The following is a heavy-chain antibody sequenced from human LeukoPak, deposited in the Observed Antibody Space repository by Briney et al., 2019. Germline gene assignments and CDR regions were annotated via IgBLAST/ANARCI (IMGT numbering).Heavy chain of an antibody. V-gene: IGHV4-59*12. CDR1: GGSISGYY. CDR3: ARVPRLAAMFDY. CDR2: IYYSGGT. J-gene: IGHJ4*02. D-gene: IGHD2-2*01. Sequence: SETLSLTCTVSGGSISGYYWTWIRQPPGKGLEWIGYIYYSGGTNYSPSLKSRVTISVDTSKDQFSLKLSSVTAADTAVYYCARVPRLAAMFDYWGQGTLVTVSS.